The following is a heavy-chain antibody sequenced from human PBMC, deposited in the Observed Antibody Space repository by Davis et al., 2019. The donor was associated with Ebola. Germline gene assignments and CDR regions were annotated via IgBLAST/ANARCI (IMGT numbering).Heavy chain of an antibody. CDR1: GFTFSSYA. J-gene: IGHJ4*02. V-gene: IGHV3-23*01. CDR2: ISGSGGST. CDR3: AKTKGWELLLFYFDY. D-gene: IGHD1-26*01. Sequence: GSLRLSCAASGFTFSSYAMSWVRQAPGKGLEWVSGISGSGGSTYYADSVKGRFTISRDNSKNTLYLQMNSLRAEDTAVYYCAKTKGWELLLFYFDYWGQGTLVTVSS.